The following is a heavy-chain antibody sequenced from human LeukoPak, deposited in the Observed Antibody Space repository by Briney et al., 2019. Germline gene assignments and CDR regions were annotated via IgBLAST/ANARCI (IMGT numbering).Heavy chain of an antibody. J-gene: IGHJ6*03. D-gene: IGHD3-10*01. V-gene: IGHV1-46*01. Sequence: ASVKVSCKASGYTFTTYYMHWVRQAPGQGLEWMGIFNPSGGTTRYAQKFRGRVTMTRDMSTSTVYMELSSLRSEDTAVYYCARGALRITMVRGVDLFYYYYYMDVWGKGTTVTVSS. CDR3: ARGALRITMVRGVDLFYYYYYMDV. CDR2: FNPSGGTT. CDR1: GYTFTTYY.